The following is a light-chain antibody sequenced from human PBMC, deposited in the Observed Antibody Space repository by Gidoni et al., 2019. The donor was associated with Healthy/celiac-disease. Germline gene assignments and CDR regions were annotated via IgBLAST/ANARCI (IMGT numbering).Light chain of an antibody. CDR2: TAS. V-gene: IGKV1-5*03. CDR1: QSISSW. Sequence: DIQMTQSPSTLSASVGDRVTITCRASQSISSWLAWYQQKPGKAPKLPIYTASSLESGVPSRFSGSGSGTEFPLTISSLQPDDFATYYCQQYNSRAVTFGQGTKVEIK. CDR3: QQYNSRAVT. J-gene: IGKJ1*01.